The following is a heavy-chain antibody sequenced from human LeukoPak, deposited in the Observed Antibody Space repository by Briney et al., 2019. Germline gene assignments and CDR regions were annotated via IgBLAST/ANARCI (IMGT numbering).Heavy chain of an antibody. D-gene: IGHD3-22*01. CDR1: GSTFISYS. CDR2: ISSSSSYI. J-gene: IGHJ5*02. V-gene: IGHV3-21*01. Sequence: GGSLRLSWEASGSTFISYSMNWVGRAPGKGLEWFYSISSSSSYIYYADSVKGRFTISRDNAKNSLYLQMNSLRAEDTAVYYCARDTYYYDSSGYQAWGQGTLVTVSS. CDR3: ARDTYYYDSSGYQA.